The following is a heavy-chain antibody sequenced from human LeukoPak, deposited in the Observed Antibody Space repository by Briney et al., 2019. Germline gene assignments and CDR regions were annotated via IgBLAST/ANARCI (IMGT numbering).Heavy chain of an antibody. Sequence: GESVRLSCALSGFTLSILEMHCVRQAPGKGLEWVSYISSSGSTIYYADSVKGRFTISRDNAKNSLYLQMNSLRAEDTAVYYCAELGITMIGGVWGKGTTVTISS. CDR2: ISSSGSTI. J-gene: IGHJ6*04. D-gene: IGHD3-10*02. CDR1: GFTLSILE. V-gene: IGHV3-48*03. CDR3: AELGITMIGGV.